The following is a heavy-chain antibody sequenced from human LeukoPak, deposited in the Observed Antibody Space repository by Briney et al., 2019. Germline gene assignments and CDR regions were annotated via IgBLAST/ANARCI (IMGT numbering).Heavy chain of an antibody. CDR1: GFTFSSYS. CDR2: ITSSSITI. Sequence: GGSLRLSCAASGFTFSSYSMNWVRQAPGKGLEWVSYITSSSITIYYADSVKGRFTISRDNAKNSLYLRMNSLRDEDTAVYYCARDSPYGDYPFDYWGQGTLVTVSS. V-gene: IGHV3-48*02. D-gene: IGHD4-17*01. J-gene: IGHJ4*02. CDR3: ARDSPYGDYPFDY.